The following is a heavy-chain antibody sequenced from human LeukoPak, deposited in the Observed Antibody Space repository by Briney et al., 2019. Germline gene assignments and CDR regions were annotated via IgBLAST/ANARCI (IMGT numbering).Heavy chain of an antibody. V-gene: IGHV4-34*01. CDR3: ARHETVLRYFDWLLYGALDY. CDR2: INHSGST. J-gene: IGHJ4*02. CDR1: GGSFSGYY. Sequence: SETLSLTCAVYGGSFSGYYWSWIRQPPGKGLEWIGEINHSGSTNYNPSLKSRVTISVDTSKNQFPLKLSSVTAADTAVYYCARHETVLRYFDWLLYGALDYWGQGTLVTVSS. D-gene: IGHD3-9*01.